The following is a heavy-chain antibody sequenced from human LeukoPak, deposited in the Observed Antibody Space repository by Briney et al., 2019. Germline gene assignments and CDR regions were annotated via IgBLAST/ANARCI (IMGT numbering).Heavy chain of an antibody. V-gene: IGHV3-9*01. J-gene: IGHJ4*02. D-gene: IGHD3-22*01. Sequence: GRSLRISCAASGFTFDDYAMHWVRQAPGKGLEWVSGIGWNSGSIGYADSVKGRFTISRDNAKNSLYLQMNSLRAEDTALYYCAKADYDSNGTDYWGQGTLVTVSS. CDR3: AKADYDSNGTDY. CDR2: IGWNSGSI. CDR1: GFTFDDYA.